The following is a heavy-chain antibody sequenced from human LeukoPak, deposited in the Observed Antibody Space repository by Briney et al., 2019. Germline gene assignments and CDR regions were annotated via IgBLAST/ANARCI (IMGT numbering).Heavy chain of an antibody. CDR3: ARGPPNWGYDY. Sequence: ASVKVSCEASGYTFTSYDFNWVRQATGQRPEWMGWMSPNSGDTGYAQKFQDRVTMTRNTSISTAYMELSSLRSDDTAVYYCARGPPNWGYDYWGPGTLVTVSS. CDR2: MSPNSGDT. J-gene: IGHJ4*02. CDR1: GYTFTSYD. V-gene: IGHV1-8*01. D-gene: IGHD7-27*01.